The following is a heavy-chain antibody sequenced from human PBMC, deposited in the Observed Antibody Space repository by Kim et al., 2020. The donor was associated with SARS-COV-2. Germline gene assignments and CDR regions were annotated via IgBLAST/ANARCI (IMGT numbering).Heavy chain of an antibody. Sequence: SETLSLTCTVSGGSISSGGYYWSWIRQHPGKGLEWIGYIYYSGSTYYNPSLKSRVTISVDTSKNQFSLKLSSVTAADTAVYYCARSYYYGSGSYYRFDYWGQGTLVTVSS. CDR2: IYYSGST. D-gene: IGHD3-10*01. CDR1: GGSISSGGYY. J-gene: IGHJ4*02. V-gene: IGHV4-31*03. CDR3: ARSYYYGSGSYYRFDY.